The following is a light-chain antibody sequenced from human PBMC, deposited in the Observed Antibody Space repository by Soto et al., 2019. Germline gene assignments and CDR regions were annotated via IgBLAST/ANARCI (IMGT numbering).Light chain of an antibody. CDR1: SSDVGGYNY. CDR2: DVS. CDR3: SSYTSSTTYV. V-gene: IGLV2-14*01. Sequence: QSALTQPASVSASPGQSIAISCTGTSSDVGGYNYVSWYQQHLGKAPKLMIYDVSNRPSGVSNRFSGSKSGNTASLTISGLQAEDEADYYCSSYTSSTTYVFGTGTKVTVL. J-gene: IGLJ1*01.